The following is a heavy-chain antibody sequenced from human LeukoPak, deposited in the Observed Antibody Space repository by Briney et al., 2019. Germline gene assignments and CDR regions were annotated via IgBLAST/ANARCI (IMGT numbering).Heavy chain of an antibody. D-gene: IGHD3-22*01. CDR3: ARGAYYDSSGYLYY. V-gene: IGHV3-30-3*01. J-gene: IGHJ4*02. CDR1: GFTFSSYA. Sequence: GSLRLSCAASGFTFSSYAMHWVRQAPGKGLEWVAVISYDGSNKYYADSVKGRFTISRDNSKNTLYLQMNSLRAEDTAVYYCARGAYYDSSGYLYYWGQGTLVTVSS. CDR2: ISYDGSNK.